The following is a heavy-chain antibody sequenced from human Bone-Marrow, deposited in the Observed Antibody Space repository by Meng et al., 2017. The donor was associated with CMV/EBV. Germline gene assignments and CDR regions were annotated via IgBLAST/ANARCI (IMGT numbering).Heavy chain of an antibody. CDR3: ARGGYTSVWS. CDR2: TYYRSKWNN. J-gene: IGHJ5*02. V-gene: IGHV6-1*01. Sequence: SCAISGDSVSSNSAAWNWIRQSPSRGLEWLGRTYYRSKWNNDYAASVKSRITIIPDTSKNEFSLQLNSVTPEDTAVYYCARGGYTSVWSWGQGTLVTVSS. CDR1: GDSVSSNSAA. D-gene: IGHD6-19*01.